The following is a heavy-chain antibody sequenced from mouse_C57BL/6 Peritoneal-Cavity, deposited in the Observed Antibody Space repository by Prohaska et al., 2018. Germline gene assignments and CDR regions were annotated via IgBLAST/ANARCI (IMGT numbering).Heavy chain of an antibody. CDR2: IRLKSDNYAT. D-gene: IGHD4-1*01. CDR3: TKTAYYAMDY. Sequence: EVKLEESGGGLVQPGGTMKLPCVASGFTFSNYWMNWVRQSPEKGLEWVAQIRLKSDNYATHYAESVKGRFTISRDDSKSSVYLQMNNLRAEDTGIYYCTKTAYYAMDYWGQGTSVTVSS. J-gene: IGHJ4*01. CDR1: GFTFSNYW. V-gene: IGHV6-3*01.